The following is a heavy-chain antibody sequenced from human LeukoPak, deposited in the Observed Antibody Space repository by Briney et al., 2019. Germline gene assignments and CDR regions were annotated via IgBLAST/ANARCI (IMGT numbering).Heavy chain of an antibody. CDR1: GFTFSSYS. D-gene: IGHD2-15*01. J-gene: IGHJ4*02. Sequence: GGSLRLSCAASGFTFSSYSMNWVRQAPGKGLEWVSSISSSSSYIYYADSVKGRFTISRDSAKNSLYLQMDSLRAEDTAVYYCARDFRSGRTFDYWGQGTLVTVSS. CDR2: ISSSSSYI. CDR3: ARDFRSGRTFDY. V-gene: IGHV3-21*01.